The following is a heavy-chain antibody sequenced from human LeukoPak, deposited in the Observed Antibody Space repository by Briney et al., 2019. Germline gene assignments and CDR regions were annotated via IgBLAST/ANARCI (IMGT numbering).Heavy chain of an antibody. Sequence: GRSLRLSCAASGFTFDDYAMHWVRQAPGKGLEWVSGISWNGGSIGYADSVKGRFTISRDNAKNSLYLQMNSLRAEDTALYYCAKGIAADYYYYGMDVWGQGTTVTVSS. V-gene: IGHV3-9*01. CDR3: AKGIAADYYYYGMDV. CDR2: ISWNGGSI. J-gene: IGHJ6*02. CDR1: GFTFDDYA.